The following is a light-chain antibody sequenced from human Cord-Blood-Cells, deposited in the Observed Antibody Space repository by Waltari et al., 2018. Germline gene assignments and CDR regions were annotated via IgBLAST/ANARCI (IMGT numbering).Light chain of an antibody. J-gene: IGLJ2*01. CDR3: NSRDSSGNHVV. Sequence: SSELTQDPAVSVALGQTVRITCQGDRLRGYCASWYQQKPGQAPVHVIYGKNNRPSALPDRFSGSSSRNTASLTSPGAQASDEAYCYCNSRDSSGNHVVFGGGTKLTVL. CDR2: GKN. V-gene: IGLV3-19*01. CDR1: RLRGYC.